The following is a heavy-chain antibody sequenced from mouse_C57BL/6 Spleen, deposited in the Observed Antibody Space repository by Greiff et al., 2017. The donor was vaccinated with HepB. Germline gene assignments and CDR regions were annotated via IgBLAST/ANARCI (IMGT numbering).Heavy chain of an antibody. Sequence: EVQLQESGPELVKPGASVKIPCKASGYTFTDYNMDWVKQSHGKSLEWIGDINPNNGGTIYNQKFKGKATLTVDKSSSTAYMELRSLTSEDTAVYYCAREKGGGYAMDYWGQGTSVTVSS. CDR1: GYTFTDYN. CDR3: AREKGGGYAMDY. J-gene: IGHJ4*01. V-gene: IGHV1-18*01. CDR2: INPNNGGT.